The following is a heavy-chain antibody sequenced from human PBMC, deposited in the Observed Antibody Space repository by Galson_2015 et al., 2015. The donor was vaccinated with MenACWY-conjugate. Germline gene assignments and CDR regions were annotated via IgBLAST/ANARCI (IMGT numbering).Heavy chain of an antibody. Sequence: SLRLSCAASGFILRNYGISRVRQAPGKGLEWVSAISSSGGSTYYADSVKGRFTISRDNSKNTVLLQMSSLRADDTAVYYCAKARDYYGSGSIRYGMDVWGQGTTVTVSS. CDR2: ISSSGGST. CDR3: AKARDYYGSGSIRYGMDV. CDR1: GFILRNYG. V-gene: IGHV3-23*01. D-gene: IGHD3-10*01. J-gene: IGHJ6*02.